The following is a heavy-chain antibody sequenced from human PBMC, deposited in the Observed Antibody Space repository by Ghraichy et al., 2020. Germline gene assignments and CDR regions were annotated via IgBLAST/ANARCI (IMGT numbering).Heavy chain of an antibody. CDR2: INPHTGGT. Sequence: ASVKVSCKTSGYTITGYNIHWVRQAPGQGLEWMGRINPHTGGTNYAQKFRGRVTMTRDTSISTAYMELTGLRSDDSAVYYCARGGASTLLLFKEPYWGQGTLVTVSS. D-gene: IGHD3-10*01. CDR3: ARGGASTLLLFKEPY. CDR1: GYTITGYN. V-gene: IGHV1-2*06. J-gene: IGHJ4*02.